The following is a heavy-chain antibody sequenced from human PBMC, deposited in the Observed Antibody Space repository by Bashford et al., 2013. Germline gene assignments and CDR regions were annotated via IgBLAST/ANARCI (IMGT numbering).Heavy chain of an antibody. D-gene: IGHD6-13*01. J-gene: IGHJ6*02. CDR1: GGTFSSYA. CDR2: IIPIYGSS. V-gene: IGHV1-69*13. Sequence: SVKVSCKASGGTFSSYAISWVRQAPGQGLEWMGGIIPIYGSSNYAPRFQDRVTITADESTSTAYMEVRSLRSEDTAVYYCARDFENLGLAAAGNYYYGMDVWGQGTTVTVSS. CDR3: ARDFENLGLAAAGNYYYGMDV.